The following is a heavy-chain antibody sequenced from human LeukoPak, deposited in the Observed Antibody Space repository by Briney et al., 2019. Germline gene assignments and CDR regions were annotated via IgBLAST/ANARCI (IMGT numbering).Heavy chain of an antibody. D-gene: IGHD3-10*01. V-gene: IGHV3-74*01. CDR1: GFTFSSYW. CDR2: IKSDGST. CDR3: TRAITYFYGSVTYDWFDS. J-gene: IGHJ5*01. Sequence: GGSLRLSCEASGFTFSSYWMHWVRQTPGKGLMWVARIKSDGSTIYADSVQGRFTISRDNAKNMVYLQMNSLRDDDTAIYYCTRAITYFYGSVTYDWFDSWGQGTRVTVSS.